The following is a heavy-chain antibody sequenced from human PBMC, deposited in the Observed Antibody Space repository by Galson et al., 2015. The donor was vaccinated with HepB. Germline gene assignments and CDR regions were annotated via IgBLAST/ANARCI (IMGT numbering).Heavy chain of an antibody. CDR2: INLDGSIT. Sequence: SLRLSCAASGFTFSNYWMDWVRQAPGKGLEWVSNINLDGSITNYADSVKGRFTISRDNAKNTLYLQMNSLRAEDTAVYYCVRKQYYFDYRGQGILVTGPS. J-gene: IGHJ4*02. V-gene: IGHV3-74*01. D-gene: IGHD4-11*01. CDR3: VRKQYYFDY. CDR1: GFTFSNYW.